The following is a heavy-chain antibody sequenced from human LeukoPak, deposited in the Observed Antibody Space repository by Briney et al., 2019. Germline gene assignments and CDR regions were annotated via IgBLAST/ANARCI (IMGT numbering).Heavy chain of an antibody. Sequence: KAGGSLRLSCAASGFTFSDYYMSWIRQAPGKGLEWVSYIRGGGSTIYYADSVKGRFTISRDNAKDSLYLQMNSLRAEDTAVYYCARDIYYYDSSGYYFPGGSDYWGQGTLVTVSS. CDR2: IRGGGSTI. D-gene: IGHD3-22*01. CDR1: GFTFSDYY. V-gene: IGHV3-11*04. J-gene: IGHJ4*02. CDR3: ARDIYYYDSSGYYFPGGSDY.